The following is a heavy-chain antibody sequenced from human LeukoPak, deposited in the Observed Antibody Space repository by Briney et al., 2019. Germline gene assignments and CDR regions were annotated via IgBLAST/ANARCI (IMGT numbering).Heavy chain of an antibody. Sequence: PSETLSLTCTVSGGSISSYYWSWIRQPPGEGLEWIGYIYYSGSTNYNPSLKSRVTISVDTSKNQFSLKLSSVPAADTAVYYCARDLRFLEWLPNYYYYGMDVWGQGTTVTVSS. CDR2: IYYSGST. CDR1: GGSISSYY. J-gene: IGHJ6*02. D-gene: IGHD3-3*01. V-gene: IGHV4-59*01. CDR3: ARDLRFLEWLPNYYYYGMDV.